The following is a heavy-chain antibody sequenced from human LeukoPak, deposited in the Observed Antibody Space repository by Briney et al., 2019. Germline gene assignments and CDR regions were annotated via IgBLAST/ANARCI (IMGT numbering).Heavy chain of an antibody. J-gene: IGHJ4*02. Sequence: SETLSLTCTVSGGSISRYYWSWIRQPPAKGLEWIGYIYYSGSTNYNPSLKSRVTISVDTSKNQFSLKLSSVTAADTAVYYCASLGELNYWGQGTLVTVSS. CDR3: ASLGELNY. V-gene: IGHV4-59*01. D-gene: IGHD3-16*01. CDR1: GGSISRYY. CDR2: IYYSGST.